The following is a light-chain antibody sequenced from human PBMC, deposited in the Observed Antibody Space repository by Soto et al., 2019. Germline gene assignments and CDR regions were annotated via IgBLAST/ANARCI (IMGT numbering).Light chain of an antibody. Sequence: QSVLTQPPSVSAAPGQKVTISCSGSNSNIGNNFVSWYQQFPGTAPKLLIYDNDKRPSGIPDRFSGSKSGTSATLGITGLQTGDEADYYCETWDGSPSSNVFGGGTKVTVL. CDR3: ETWDGSPSSNV. V-gene: IGLV1-51*01. J-gene: IGLJ1*01. CDR1: NSNIGNNF. CDR2: DND.